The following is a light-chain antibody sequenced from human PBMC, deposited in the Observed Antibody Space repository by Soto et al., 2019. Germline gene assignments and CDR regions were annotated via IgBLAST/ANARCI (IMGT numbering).Light chain of an antibody. Sequence: QSVLTQPASVSGSPGQSITISCTGTSSDIGVYDYVSWYQQHPGKAPKLIIYEVTNPPSGLSNRFSGSKSDNTASLTISGLQAEDEADYYCVSHISVAYRSIYVFGTGTKVTVL. J-gene: IGLJ1*01. CDR1: SSDIGVYDY. CDR3: VSHISVAYRSIYV. V-gene: IGLV2-14*01. CDR2: EVT.